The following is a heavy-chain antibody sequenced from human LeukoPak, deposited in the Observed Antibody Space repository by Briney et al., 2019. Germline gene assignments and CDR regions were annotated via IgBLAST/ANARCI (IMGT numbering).Heavy chain of an antibody. CDR1: SYA. D-gene: IGHD3-22*01. CDR3: ARDPFRIGWYYGMDV. CDR2: ISGGSA. J-gene: IGHJ6*02. Sequence: SYAXXXVRQAPGKGLEWVSAISGGSAYYADSVKGRFTISRDNSKNTLYLQMNSLRAEDTAVYYCARDPFRIGWYYGMDVWGQGTTVTVSS. V-gene: IGHV3-23*01.